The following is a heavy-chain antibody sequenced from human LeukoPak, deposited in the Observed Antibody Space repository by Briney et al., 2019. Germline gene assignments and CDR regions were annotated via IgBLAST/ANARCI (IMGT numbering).Heavy chain of an antibody. CDR1: GGSFSGYY. J-gene: IGHJ6*02. CDR3: ARGPRSYGMDV. Sequence: SETLSLTRAVYGGSFSGYYWSWIRQPPEKGLEWIGEINHSGSTNYNPSLKSRVTISVDTSKNQFSLKLSSVTAADTAVYYCARGPRSYGMDVWGQGTTVTVSS. V-gene: IGHV4-34*01. CDR2: INHSGST.